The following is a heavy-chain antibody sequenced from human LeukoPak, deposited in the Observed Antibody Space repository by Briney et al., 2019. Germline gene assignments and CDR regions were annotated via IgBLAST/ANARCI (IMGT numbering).Heavy chain of an antibody. CDR2: IYYSGST. Sequence: SETLSLTCTVSGGSISNGGYYWSWIRQHPGKGLEWIGYIYYSGSTYYNPSLKSRVTISVDTSKNQFSLKLSSVTAADTAVYYCARDHYDSSGYPLWFDPWGQGTLVTVSS. J-gene: IGHJ5*02. V-gene: IGHV4-31*03. D-gene: IGHD3-22*01. CDR3: ARDHYDSSGYPLWFDP. CDR1: GGSISNGGYY.